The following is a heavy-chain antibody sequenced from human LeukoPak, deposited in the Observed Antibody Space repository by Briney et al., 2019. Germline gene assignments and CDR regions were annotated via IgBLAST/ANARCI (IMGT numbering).Heavy chain of an antibody. V-gene: IGHV3-48*04. D-gene: IGHD2-15*01. CDR3: ARSYCSGGTCYNYYYYYMDV. CDR1: GFTFSSNS. Sequence: PGGSLRLSCAASGFTFSSNSMNWVRQAPGKGPEWVSYISSSSSTIYYADSVKGRFTISRDNAKNSLYLQMNSLRAEDTAVYYCARSYCSGGTCYNYYYYYMDVWGEGTTVTVSS. J-gene: IGHJ6*03. CDR2: ISSSSSTI.